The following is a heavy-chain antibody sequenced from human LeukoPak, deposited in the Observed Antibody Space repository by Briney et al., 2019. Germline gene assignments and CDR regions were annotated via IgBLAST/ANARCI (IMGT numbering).Heavy chain of an antibody. CDR2: ISSNGGST. CDR3: ARDGSRGNLVTAPDF. V-gene: IGHV3-64*01. D-gene: IGHD2-21*02. J-gene: IGHJ4*02. Sequence: GGSLRLSCAASGFTFSSYTMHWVRQAPGKGLEYVSAISSNGGSTYYANSVKGRFTISRDNSKNTLYLQMGSLRAEDMAVYYCARDGSRGNLVTAPDFWGQGTLVTVSS. CDR1: GFTFSSYT.